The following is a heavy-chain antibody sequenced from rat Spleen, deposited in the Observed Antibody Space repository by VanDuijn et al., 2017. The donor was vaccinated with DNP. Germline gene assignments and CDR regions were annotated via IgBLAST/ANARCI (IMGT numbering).Heavy chain of an antibody. J-gene: IGHJ2*01. V-gene: IGHV2S12*01. Sequence: QVQLRESGPGMVQPSQTLSLTCTVSDFSLTDYNIHWVRQPPGKVLEWIAAISSGGSTYYNSALKSRLSISRDTSKSQAFLKMDSLQTEDTAIYYCTRGGDGYLDYWGQGVMVTVSS. CDR2: ISSGGST. CDR3: TRGGDGYLDY. D-gene: IGHD1-4*01. CDR1: DFSLTDYN.